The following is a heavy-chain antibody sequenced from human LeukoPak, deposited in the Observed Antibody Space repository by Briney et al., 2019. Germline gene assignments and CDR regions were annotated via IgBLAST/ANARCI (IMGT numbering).Heavy chain of an antibody. CDR2: IYHSGST. Sequence: SETLSLTCAVSGGSISSGGYSWSWIRQPPGKGLEWIGYIYHSGSTYYNPSLKSRVTISVDTSKNQFSLKLSSVTAADTAVYYCARVGIAVANYFDYWGQGTLVTVSS. V-gene: IGHV4-30-2*01. J-gene: IGHJ4*02. CDR1: GGSISSGGYS. D-gene: IGHD6-19*01. CDR3: ARVGIAVANYFDY.